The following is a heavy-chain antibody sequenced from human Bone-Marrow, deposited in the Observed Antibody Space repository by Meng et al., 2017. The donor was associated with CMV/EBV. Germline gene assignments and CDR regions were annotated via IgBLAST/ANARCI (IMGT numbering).Heavy chain of an antibody. J-gene: IGHJ3*02. V-gene: IGHV3-48*04. CDR3: AREASLPAAIIGAFDI. D-gene: IGHD2-2*02. CDR2: ISNSGSAK. CDR1: GFTFSSYT. Sequence: GESLKISCAASGFTFSSYTMNWVRQAPGKGLEWVSYISNSGSAKYYADSLRGRFTISRDNAKNSLYLQMNSLRAEDTAVYYCAREASLPAAIIGAFDIWGQGTMVTVSS.